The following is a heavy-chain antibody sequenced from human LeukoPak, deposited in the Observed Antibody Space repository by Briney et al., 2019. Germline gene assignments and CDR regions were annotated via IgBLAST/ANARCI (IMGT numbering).Heavy chain of an antibody. V-gene: IGHV4-34*01. CDR1: GGSFSGYY. D-gene: IGHD6-6*01. CDR3: ARGYSSSSRRSYYYYMDV. Sequence: SETLSLTCAVYGGSFSGYYWSWIRQPPGKGLEWIGEINHSGSTNYNPSLKSRVTISVDTYKNQFYLKLSSVTAADTAVYYCARGYSSSSRRSYYYYMDVWGKGTTVTVSS. CDR2: INHSGST. J-gene: IGHJ6*03.